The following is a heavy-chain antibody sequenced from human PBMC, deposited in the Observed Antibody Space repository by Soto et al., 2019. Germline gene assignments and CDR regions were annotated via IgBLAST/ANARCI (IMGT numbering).Heavy chain of an antibody. CDR1: GTTISSGDHY. D-gene: IGHD1-26*01. CDR3: ARVYGRGDYFDF. CDR2: MYYTGKT. Sequence: QVQLQESGPGLVKPSQTLSLTCTVSGTTISSGDHYWSWIRQAPGKGLEWIGYMYYTGKTYYNTSLQSRVTLSVDTSQNQFSLKMTSVTAADTAMYFCARVYGRGDYFDFWGRGTLVFVSS. V-gene: IGHV4-30-4*01. J-gene: IGHJ4*02.